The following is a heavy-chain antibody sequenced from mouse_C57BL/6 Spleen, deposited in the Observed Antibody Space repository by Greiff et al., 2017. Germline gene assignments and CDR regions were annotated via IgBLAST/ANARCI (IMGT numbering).Heavy chain of an antibody. V-gene: IGHV1-69*01. CDR1: GYTFTSYW. CDR2: IDPSDSYT. J-gene: IGHJ1*03. Sequence: QVQLQQPGAELVMPGASVKLSCKASGYTFTSYWMHWVKQRPGQGLEWIGEIDPSDSYTNYNQKFKGKSTLTVDKSSSTAYMQLSSLTSEDSAVYYCARGITTGVAPYWYFDVWGTGTTVTVSS. CDR3: ARGITTGVAPYWYFDV. D-gene: IGHD1-1*01.